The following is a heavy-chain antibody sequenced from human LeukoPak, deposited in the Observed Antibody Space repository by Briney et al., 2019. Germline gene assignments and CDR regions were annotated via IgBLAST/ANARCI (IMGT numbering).Heavy chain of an antibody. D-gene: IGHD2/OR15-2a*01. CDR2: INPSGGST. CDR1: GYTFTSYY. J-gene: IGHJ6*02. V-gene: IGHV1-46*01. Sequence: ASVKVSCKASGYTFTSYYMHWVRQAPGQVLEWMGIINPSGGSTSYAQKFQGRVTMTRDTSISTAYMELSRLRSDDTAVYYCARVVNPYYYYGMDVWGQGTTVTVSS. CDR3: ARVVNPYYYYGMDV.